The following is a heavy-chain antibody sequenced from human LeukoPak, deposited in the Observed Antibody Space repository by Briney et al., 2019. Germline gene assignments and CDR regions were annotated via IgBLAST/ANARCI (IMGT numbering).Heavy chain of an antibody. CDR3: ARDRGSGSYGNSPSRY. CDR2: ISAYNGNT. J-gene: IGHJ4*02. CDR1: GYTFTSYG. D-gene: IGHD3-10*01. Sequence: ASVKVSCKASGYTFTSYGISWVRQAPGQGLEWMGWISAYNGNTNYAQKLQGRVTMTTDTSTSTAYMELRSLRSDDTAVYYCARDRGSGSYGNSPSRYWGQGTLVTVSS. V-gene: IGHV1-18*04.